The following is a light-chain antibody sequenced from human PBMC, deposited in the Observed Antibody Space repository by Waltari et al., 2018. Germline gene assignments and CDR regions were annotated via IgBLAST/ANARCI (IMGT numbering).Light chain of an antibody. V-gene: IGKV1-12*01. CDR1: QGISTA. CDR2: SSS. Sequence: DSQMTQSPSSVSASVGDRVTITCRARQGISTALAWYQQGSGKAPKVLIYSSSSLQSGVPSRFSGSGSGTDFTLTIDGLQPEDFATYYCQQGNSFPPTFGQGTKVEIK. CDR3: QQGNSFPPT. J-gene: IGKJ1*01.